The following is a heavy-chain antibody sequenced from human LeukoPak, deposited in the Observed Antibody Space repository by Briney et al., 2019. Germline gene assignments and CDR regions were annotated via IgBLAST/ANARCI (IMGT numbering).Heavy chain of an antibody. CDR1: GFTFSSYA. Sequence: GGSLRLSCAASGFTFSSYAMSWVRQAPGKGLEWVSVIYSGGSTYYADSVKGRFTISRDNSKNTLYLQMNSLRAEDTAVYYCARRRITMVRGVIITTSDAFDIWGQGTMVTVSS. CDR2: IYSGGST. D-gene: IGHD3-10*01. J-gene: IGHJ3*02. CDR3: ARRRITMVRGVIITTSDAFDI. V-gene: IGHV3-53*01.